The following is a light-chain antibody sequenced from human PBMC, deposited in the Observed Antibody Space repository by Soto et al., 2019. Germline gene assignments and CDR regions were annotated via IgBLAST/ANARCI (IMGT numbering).Light chain of an antibody. CDR1: QSVSNN. CDR2: DAF. J-gene: IGKJ1*01. CDR3: QQYNNWPPWT. V-gene: IGKV3-15*01. Sequence: ILMTQSPATLSVSPGERATLSCRASQSVSNNVAWYQQKPGQAPRLLIYDAFTRATGIPSRFSGSGSGTEFTLTISALQSEDFSVYYCQQYNNWPPWTFGQGTKVDIK.